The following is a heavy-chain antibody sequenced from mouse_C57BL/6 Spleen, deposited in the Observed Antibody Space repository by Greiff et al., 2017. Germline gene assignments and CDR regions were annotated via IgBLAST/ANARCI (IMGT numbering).Heavy chain of an antibody. Sequence: QVQLQQSGPELVKPGASVKISCKASGYAFSSSWMNWVKQRPGKGLEWIGRIYPGDGDTNYNGKFKGKATLTADKSSSTAYMQLSSLTSEDSAVYFCARWGYTVVASDWYFDVWGTGTTVTVSS. V-gene: IGHV1-82*01. CDR3: ARWGYTVVASDWYFDV. D-gene: IGHD1-1*01. CDR2: IYPGDGDT. J-gene: IGHJ1*03. CDR1: GYAFSSSW.